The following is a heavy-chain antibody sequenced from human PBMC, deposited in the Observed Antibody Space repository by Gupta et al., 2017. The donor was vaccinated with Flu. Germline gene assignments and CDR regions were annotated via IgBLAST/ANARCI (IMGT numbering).Heavy chain of an antibody. CDR2: ISSSSSYI. V-gene: IGHV3-21*01. Sequence: EVQLVESGGGLVKPGGSLRLSCAASGFTFSSYSMNWVRQAPGKGLECVSSISSSSSYIYYADSVKGRFTISRDNAKNSLYLQMNSLRAEDTAVYYCARDPCSVVVAATNEFDHWGQGTLVTVAS. CDR1: GFTFSSYS. J-gene: IGHJ4*02. CDR3: ARDPCSVVVAATNEFDH. D-gene: IGHD2-15*01.